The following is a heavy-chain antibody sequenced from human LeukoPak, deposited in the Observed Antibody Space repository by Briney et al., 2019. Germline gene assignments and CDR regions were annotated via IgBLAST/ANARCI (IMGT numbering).Heavy chain of an antibody. CDR3: ARGGSDIVVVPAAPDDY. CDR1: GGSISSGGYY. J-gene: IGHJ4*02. D-gene: IGHD2-2*01. V-gene: IGHV4-30-2*01. Sequence: SETLSLTCTVSGGSISSGGYYWSWIRQPPGKGLEWIGYIYHSGSTYYNPSLKSRVTISVDRSKNQFSLKLSSVTAADTAVYYCARGGSDIVVVPAAPDDYWGQGTLVTVSS. CDR2: IYHSGST.